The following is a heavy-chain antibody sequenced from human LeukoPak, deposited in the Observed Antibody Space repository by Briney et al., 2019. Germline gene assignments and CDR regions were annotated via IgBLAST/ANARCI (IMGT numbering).Heavy chain of an antibody. D-gene: IGHD3-3*01. Sequence: SETLSLTCTVSGGSISSGDYYWSWIRQPPGKGLEWIGYIYYSGSIYYNPSLKSRVTISVDTSKNQFSLKLSSVTAADTAVYYCARVYSIFGVVKYYFDYWGQGTLVTVSS. CDR2: IYYSGSI. J-gene: IGHJ4*02. V-gene: IGHV4-30-4*01. CDR1: GGSISSGDYY. CDR3: ARVYSIFGVVKYYFDY.